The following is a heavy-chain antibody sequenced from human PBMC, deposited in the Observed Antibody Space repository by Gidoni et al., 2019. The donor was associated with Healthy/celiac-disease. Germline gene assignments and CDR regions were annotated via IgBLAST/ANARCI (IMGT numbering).Heavy chain of an antibody. CDR3: ARHGGGLLLWFGEGMDV. CDR1: GGSISSYY. J-gene: IGHJ6*02. Sequence: QVQLQESGPGLVKPSETLSLTCTVSGGSISSYYWSWIRQPPGKGLEWIGYIYYSGSTNYNPSLKSRVTISVDTSKNQFSLKLSSVTAADTAVYYCARHGGGLLLWFGEGMDVWGQGTTVTVSS. V-gene: IGHV4-59*08. CDR2: IYYSGST. D-gene: IGHD3-10*01.